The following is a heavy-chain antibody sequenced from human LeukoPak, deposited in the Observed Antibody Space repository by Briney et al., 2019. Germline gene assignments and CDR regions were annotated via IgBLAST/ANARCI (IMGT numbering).Heavy chain of an antibody. CDR1: GFTFSNAR. D-gene: IGHD1-26*01. J-gene: IGHJ4*02. CDR3: TTAFASGSSRGY. CDR2: IKSKTDGGTT. Sequence: GGSLRLSCAASGFTFSNARMTWVRQAPGKGLECVGRIKSKTDGGTTDYAAPVKGRFTISRDDSKSTLYLQMNSLKTEDTAVYYCTTAFASGSSRGYWGQGTLVTVSS. V-gene: IGHV3-15*01.